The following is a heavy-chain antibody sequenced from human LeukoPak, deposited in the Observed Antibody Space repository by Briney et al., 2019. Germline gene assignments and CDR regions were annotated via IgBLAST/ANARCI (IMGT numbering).Heavy chain of an antibody. J-gene: IGHJ4*02. CDR1: GFTFSNYA. D-gene: IGHD5-12*01. Sequence: GGSLRLSCAASGFTFSNYAMTWVRQAPGKGLELVSVISASGRNRDYADSVKGRFTISRDNSKNTLYLQMNSLRAVDTAVYYCASQTSGYSGYSSHYWGQGTLVTVSS. CDR3: ASQTSGYSGYSSHY. V-gene: IGHV3-23*01. CDR2: ISASGRNR.